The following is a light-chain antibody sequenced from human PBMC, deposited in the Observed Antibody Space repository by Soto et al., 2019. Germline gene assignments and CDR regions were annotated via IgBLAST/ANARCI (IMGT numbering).Light chain of an antibody. CDR1: QSVSSN. V-gene: IGKV3D-15*01. CDR2: GAS. Sequence: QSPATLSVSPGERATLSCRASQSVSSNLAWYQQKPGQAPRLLIYGASTRATGIPARFSGSGSGIEFTLTISSLQSEDFAVYYCQQYNNWAITFGQGTRLEIK. CDR3: QQYNNWAIT. J-gene: IGKJ5*01.